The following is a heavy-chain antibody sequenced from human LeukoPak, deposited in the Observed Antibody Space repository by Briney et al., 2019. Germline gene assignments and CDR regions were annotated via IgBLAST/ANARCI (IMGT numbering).Heavy chain of an antibody. CDR1: GGSISSGGYY. V-gene: IGHV4-31*03. D-gene: IGHD5-12*01. J-gene: IGHJ6*02. CDR2: IYYSGST. CDR3: ARVAYSGYPSGMDV. Sequence: SSQALSLTCTVSGGSISSGGYYWSWIRQYPGKGLEWIGYIYYSGSTYYNPSLKSRVTISVDTSKNQFSLKLSSVTAADTAVYYCARVAYSGYPSGMDVWGQGTTVTVSS.